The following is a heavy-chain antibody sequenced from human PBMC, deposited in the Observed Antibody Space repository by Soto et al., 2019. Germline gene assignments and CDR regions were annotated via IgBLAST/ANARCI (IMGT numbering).Heavy chain of an antibody. D-gene: IGHD3-3*01. CDR1: GFTFTSSA. CDR2: IVVGSGNT. Sequence: VALVKVSCKASGFTFTSSAVQWVRQARGQRLEWIGWIVVGSGNTNYAQKFQERVTITRDMSTSTAYMELSSLRSEDTAVYYCAAAYYDFWSGYYRSMFMDYWGQGTLVTVSS. CDR3: AAAYYDFWSGYYRSMFMDY. J-gene: IGHJ4*02. V-gene: IGHV1-58*01.